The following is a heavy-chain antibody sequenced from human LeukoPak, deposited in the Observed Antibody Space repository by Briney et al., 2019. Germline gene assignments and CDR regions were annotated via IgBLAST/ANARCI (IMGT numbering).Heavy chain of an antibody. CDR2: INHSGST. J-gene: IGHJ5*02. V-gene: IGHV4-39*07. D-gene: IGHD4-17*01. CDR1: GGSISSGSNS. CDR3: ARGTYGNWFDP. Sequence: SETLSLTCGVSGGSISSGSNSWSWIRQPPGKGLEWIGEINHSGSTNYNPSLKSRVTVSVDTSKNQFSLKLSSVTAADTAVYYCARGTYGNWFDPWGQGTLVTVSS.